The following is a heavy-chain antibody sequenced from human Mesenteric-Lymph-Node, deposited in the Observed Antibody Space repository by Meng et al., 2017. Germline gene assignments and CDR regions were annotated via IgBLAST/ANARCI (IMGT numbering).Heavy chain of an antibody. CDR1: GGSFSGYY. J-gene: IGHJ4*02. D-gene: IGHD3-10*01. Sequence: LRLSCAVYGGSFSGYYWSGIRQPPGKGLEWIGEINHSGSTNYNPSLKSRVTISVDTSKNQFSLKLSSVTAADTAVYYCAVDRFGELFVLDYWGQGTLVTVSS. CDR2: INHSGST. V-gene: IGHV4-34*01. CDR3: AVDRFGELFVLDY.